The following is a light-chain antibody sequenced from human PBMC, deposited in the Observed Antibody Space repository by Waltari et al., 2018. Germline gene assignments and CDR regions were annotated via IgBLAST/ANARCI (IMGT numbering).Light chain of an antibody. V-gene: IGKV4-1*01. J-gene: IGKJ1*01. CDR1: QSILDTSKNKKH. Sequence: DIVMTQSPGSLPVSLGERATINCRSSQSILDTSKNKKHLAWYQQKPGQPLKLLIYWASTRESGVPDRFSGGGSGTEFTLTISSVQAEDAAVYYCHQYYESPLTFGQGTKVEIE. CDR2: WAS. CDR3: HQYYESPLT.